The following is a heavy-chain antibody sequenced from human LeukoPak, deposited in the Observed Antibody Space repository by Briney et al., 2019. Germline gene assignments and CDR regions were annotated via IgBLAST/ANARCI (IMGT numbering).Heavy chain of an antibody. J-gene: IGHJ3*02. CDR3: ARAGFGYCGSTSCYSAFDI. D-gene: IGHD2-2*01. CDR1: GGAFSGYY. CDR2: INHSGST. Sequence: SETLSLTCAVYGGAFSGYYWSWIRQPPGKGLEWIGEINHSGSTNYNPSLESRVTISVDTSKNQLSLKLSSVTAADTAVYYCARAGFGYCGSTSCYSAFDIWGQGTMVTVSS. V-gene: IGHV4-34*01.